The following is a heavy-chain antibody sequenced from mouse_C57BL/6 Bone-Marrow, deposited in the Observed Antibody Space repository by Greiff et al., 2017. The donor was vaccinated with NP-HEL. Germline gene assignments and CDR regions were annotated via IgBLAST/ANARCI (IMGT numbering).Heavy chain of an antibody. CDR2: IYPRSGNT. CDR1: GYTFTSYG. Sequence: VKLQESGAELARPGASVKLSCKASGYTFTSYGISWVKQRTGQGLEWIGEIYPRSGNTYYNEKFKGKATLTADKSSSTAYMELRSLTSEDSAVYFCARGYYGSSLYWYFDVWGTGTTVTVSS. J-gene: IGHJ1*03. CDR3: ARGYYGSSLYWYFDV. D-gene: IGHD1-1*01. V-gene: IGHV1-81*01.